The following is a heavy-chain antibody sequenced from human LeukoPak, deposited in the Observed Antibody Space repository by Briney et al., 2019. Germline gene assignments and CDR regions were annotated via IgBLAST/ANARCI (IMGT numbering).Heavy chain of an antibody. CDR3: AREFITTLLTLYYYYMDV. CDR2: INPNSGGT. V-gene: IGHV1-2*02. D-gene: IGHD3-22*01. Sequence: VASVKVSCKASEYTFTGYYIHWVRQAPGQGLEWMGWINPNSGGTNYAQKFQGRVTMTRDTSISTAYTELTRLTSDDTAVYYCAREFITTLLTLYYYYMDVWGKGTTVTVSS. J-gene: IGHJ6*03. CDR1: EYTFTGYY.